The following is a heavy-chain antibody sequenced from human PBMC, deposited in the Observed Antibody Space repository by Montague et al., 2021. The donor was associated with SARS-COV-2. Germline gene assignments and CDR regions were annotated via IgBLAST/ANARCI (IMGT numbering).Heavy chain of an antibody. D-gene: IGHD4-11*01. J-gene: IGHJ6*02. CDR1: GGSFSGCY. Sequence: DTLSLTCAVYGGSFSGCYWTWIRQSPRKGLEWIGEINHSGSTNYNPSLKSRVTISVDTSKNQFSLKLSSVTAADTAVYYCACGEITTRGLIYYYGMDVWGQGTTVTVSS. V-gene: IGHV4-34*01. CDR2: INHSGST. CDR3: ACGEITTRGLIYYYGMDV.